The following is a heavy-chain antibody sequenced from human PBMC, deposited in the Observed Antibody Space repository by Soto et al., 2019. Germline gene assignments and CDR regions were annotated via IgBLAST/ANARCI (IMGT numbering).Heavy chain of an antibody. CDR1: GGSITNYY. J-gene: IGHJ3*01. CDR3: ARLQYTVVTPIDL. CDR2: IHNSGNT. Sequence: QVQLQESGPGLVKPSETLSLTCTVPGGSITNYYWTWIRQLPGKRLEWIAHIHNSGNTNSNPSLKSRVTFSMDTSKNQISLRLTSVTAADTAMYYCARLQYTVVTPIDLWGQGTMVTVSS. V-gene: IGHV4-59*01. D-gene: IGHD2-21*02.